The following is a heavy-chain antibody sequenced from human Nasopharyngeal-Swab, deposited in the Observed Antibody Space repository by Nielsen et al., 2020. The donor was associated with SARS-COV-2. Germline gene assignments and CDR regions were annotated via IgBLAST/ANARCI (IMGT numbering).Heavy chain of an antibody. V-gene: IGHV3-23*01. CDR1: GFTFSSYA. Sequence: GGSLRLSCAASGFTFSSYAMSWVRQAPGKGLEWVSAISGNGGSTYYADSVKGRFTISRDNSKNTLYLQMNSLRAEDTAVYYCAKDLASGGSSSWTGFFYYYYGMDVWGQGTTVTVSS. CDR3: AKDLASGGSSSWTGFFYYYYGMDV. CDR2: ISGNGGST. J-gene: IGHJ6*02. D-gene: IGHD6-13*01.